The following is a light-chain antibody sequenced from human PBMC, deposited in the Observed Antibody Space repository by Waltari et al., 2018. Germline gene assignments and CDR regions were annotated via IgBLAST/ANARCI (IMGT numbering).Light chain of an antibody. Sequence: ELVLTQSPGTLSLSPGERATLSCRASQNIGRYLVWYQQKPGQPPRLLIEAASTRATGIPDRFIGSGSGTDFSLTIARLEPEDFAVYFCQNHERLPATFGQGTKVEI. CDR2: AAS. V-gene: IGKV3-20*01. CDR3: QNHERLPAT. CDR1: QNIGRY. J-gene: IGKJ1*01.